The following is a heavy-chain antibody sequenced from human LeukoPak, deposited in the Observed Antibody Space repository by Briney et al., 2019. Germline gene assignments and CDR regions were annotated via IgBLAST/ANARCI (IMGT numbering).Heavy chain of an antibody. CDR3: ATDGGLASYYDFWSGYYGMDV. D-gene: IGHD3-3*01. Sequence: ASVKVSCKVSGYTLTELSMHWVRQAPGKGLEWMGGFDPEDGETIYAQKFQGRVTMTEDTSTDTAYMELSSLGSEDTAVYYCATDGGLASYYDFWSGYYGMDVWGQGTTVTVSS. V-gene: IGHV1-24*01. CDR1: GYTLTELS. J-gene: IGHJ6*02. CDR2: FDPEDGET.